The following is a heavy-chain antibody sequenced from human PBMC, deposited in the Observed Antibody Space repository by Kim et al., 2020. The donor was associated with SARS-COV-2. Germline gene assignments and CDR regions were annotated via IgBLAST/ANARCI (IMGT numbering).Heavy chain of an antibody. D-gene: IGHD2-21*02. CDR3: ARHQVVTLLVDWFDP. V-gene: IGHV4-39*01. Sequence: PPLKSQVTISGDTSKTQFSLKLSTVTAADTAVYYCARHQVVTLLVDWFDPWGQGTLVTVSS. J-gene: IGHJ5*02.